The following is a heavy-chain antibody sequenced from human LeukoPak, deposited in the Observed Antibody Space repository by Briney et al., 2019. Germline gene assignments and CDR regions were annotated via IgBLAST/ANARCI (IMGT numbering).Heavy chain of an antibody. CDR1: GFTFSTYI. CDR3: ARDRLGAGSFDI. CDR2: IHSSSSSI. V-gene: IGHV3-48*02. Sequence: PGRSLRLSCAASGFTFSTYIMNWVRQAPGKGLEWISYIHSSSSSIYYADSVKGRFTISRDNAKNSLYLQMNSLRDEDTAVYYCARDRLGAGSFDIWGQGTLASVSS. J-gene: IGHJ3*02. D-gene: IGHD7-27*01.